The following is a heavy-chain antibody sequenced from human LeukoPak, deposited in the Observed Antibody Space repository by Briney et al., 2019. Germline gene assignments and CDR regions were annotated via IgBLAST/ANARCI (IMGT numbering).Heavy chain of an antibody. Sequence: GASVRVSCTASGSTFTGYYMQWVRQAAGQGREGRGWINPNGGGTKYAQKFQGRVTTTRDTSISTAYMELSRLRSDDTAVYYCARMDLYYYDTSGPRNYWGQGTLVTVSS. J-gene: IGHJ4*02. CDR2: INPNGGGT. CDR1: GSTFTGYY. CDR3: ARMDLYYYDTSGPRNY. V-gene: IGHV1-2*02. D-gene: IGHD3-22*01.